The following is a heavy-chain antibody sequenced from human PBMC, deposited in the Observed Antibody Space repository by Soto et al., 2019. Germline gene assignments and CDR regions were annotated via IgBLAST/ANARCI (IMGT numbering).Heavy chain of an antibody. V-gene: IGHV3-30*18. CDR3: AKDLADNITMVRGVNTYYYYYYGMDV. CDR1: GFTFSSYG. CDR2: ISYDGSNK. D-gene: IGHD3-10*01. Sequence: GGSLRLSCAASGFTFSSYGMHWVRQAPGKGLEWVAVISYDGSNKYYADSVKGRFTISRDNSKNTLYLQMNSLRAEDTAVYYCAKDLADNITMVRGVNTYYYYYYGMDVWGQGTTVTSP. J-gene: IGHJ6*02.